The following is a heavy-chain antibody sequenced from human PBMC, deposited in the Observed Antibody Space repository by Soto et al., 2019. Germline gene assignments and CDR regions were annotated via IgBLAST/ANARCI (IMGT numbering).Heavy chain of an antibody. V-gene: IGHV3-23*01. CDR2: ISGSGGST. J-gene: IGHJ6*02. Sequence: GGSLRLSCAASGFTFSSYAMSWVRQAPGKGLEWVSAISGSGGSTYYADSVKGRFTISRDNSKNTLYLQMNSLRAEDTAVYYCAKALQDKKAAGQYYYYYGMDVWGQGTTVTVSS. CDR3: AKALQDKKAAGQYYYYYGMDV. CDR1: GFTFSSYA. D-gene: IGHD6-13*01.